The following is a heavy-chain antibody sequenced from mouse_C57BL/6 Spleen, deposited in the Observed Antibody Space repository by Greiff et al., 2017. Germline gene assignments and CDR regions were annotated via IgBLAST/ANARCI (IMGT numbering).Heavy chain of an antibody. Sequence: EVNLVESGGGLVKPGGSLKLSCAASGFTFSDYGMHWVRQAPEKGLEWVAYISSGSSTIYYADTVKGRFTISRDNAKNTLFLQMTSLRSEDTAMYYCARPIYYDFPFDYWGQGTTLTVSS. CDR2: ISSGSSTI. CDR1: GFTFSDYG. D-gene: IGHD2-4*01. CDR3: ARPIYYDFPFDY. J-gene: IGHJ2*01. V-gene: IGHV5-17*01.